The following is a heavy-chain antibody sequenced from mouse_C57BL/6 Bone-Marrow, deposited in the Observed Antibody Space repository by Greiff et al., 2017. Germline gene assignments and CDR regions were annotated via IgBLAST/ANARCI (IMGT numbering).Heavy chain of an antibody. Sequence: QVQLKQSGAELARPGASVKLSCKASGYTFTSYGISWVKQSTGQGLEWIGEIYPRSGNTYYNEKFKGKATLTADKSSSTAYMERRSLTSEDSAVYFCARSGYYGPYWYFDVWGTGTTVTVSS. CDR2: IYPRSGNT. V-gene: IGHV1-81*01. J-gene: IGHJ1*03. D-gene: IGHD1-1*01. CDR3: ARSGYYGPYWYFDV. CDR1: GYTFTSYG.